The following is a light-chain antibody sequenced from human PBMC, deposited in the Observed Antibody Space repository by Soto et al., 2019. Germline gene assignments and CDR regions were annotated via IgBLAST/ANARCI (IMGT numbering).Light chain of an antibody. CDR1: SSDVGGYNS. CDR2: DVS. V-gene: IGLV2-14*01. Sequence: QSAPAQPASVSGSPGRSIAISCTGTSSDVGGYNSVSWYQQHPGKAPKLMIYDVSNRPSGVSNRFSGSKSGNTASLTISGLQAEDEGDYYCSSYTTGGSYVFGTGTKVTV. CDR3: SSYTTGGSYV. J-gene: IGLJ1*01.